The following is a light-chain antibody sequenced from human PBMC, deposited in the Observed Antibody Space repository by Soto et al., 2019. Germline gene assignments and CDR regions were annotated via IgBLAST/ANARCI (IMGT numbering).Light chain of an antibody. CDR1: SSDVGGYNY. J-gene: IGLJ2*01. Sequence: QAVVTQPRSVSGSPGQSVTISCTGTSSDVGGYNYVSWYQQHPGKAPKLMIYDVSKRPSGVPDRFSGSKSGNTASLTISGLQAEDEADDYCCSYAGSYVVFGGGTKVTFL. V-gene: IGLV2-11*01. CDR3: CSYAGSYVV. CDR2: DVS.